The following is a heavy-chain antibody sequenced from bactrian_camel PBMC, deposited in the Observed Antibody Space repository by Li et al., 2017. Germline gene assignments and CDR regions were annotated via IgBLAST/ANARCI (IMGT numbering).Heavy chain of an antibody. CDR3: SRLGR. V-gene: IGHV3S31*01. D-gene: IGHD4*01. J-gene: IGHJ4*01. Sequence: VQLVESGGGSVQAGGSMRLACAASGSTFASATMSWVRQAPGKALEVVSTTNSRGGITYTSNSAKGRFMISRDNAKNTLFLQLNSLKTEDTAMYYCSRLGRRGQGTQVTVS. CDR2: TNSRGGIT. CDR1: GSTFASAT.